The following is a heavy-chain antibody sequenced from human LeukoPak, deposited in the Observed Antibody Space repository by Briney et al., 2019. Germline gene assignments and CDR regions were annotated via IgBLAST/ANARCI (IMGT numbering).Heavy chain of an antibody. D-gene: IGHD3-22*01. CDR2: LYPGDSDT. J-gene: IGHJ4*02. CDR1: GYSFTNYW. Sequence: GESLKIPCKGSGYSFTNYWIGWVRQMPGKGLEWMGILYPGDSDTRYSPSFQGQVTISADKSISTAYLQWSSLKASDTAMYYCAGTLNYYDSGAYYLAPFDYWGQGTLVTVSS. CDR3: AGTLNYYDSGAYYLAPFDY. V-gene: IGHV5-51*01.